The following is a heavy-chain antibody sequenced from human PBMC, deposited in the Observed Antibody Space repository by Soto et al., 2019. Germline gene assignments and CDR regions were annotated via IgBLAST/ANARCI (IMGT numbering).Heavy chain of an antibody. J-gene: IGHJ6*02. Sequence: QVQLLESGGGVVQPGKSLRLSCAASGFTFSSHAMHWVRQAPGKGLECVAVISYNGNNNEYYADSVKGRFTISRDNSKSTLYLQMNSLRGEDTAIYFCARDRIASGLRAMDVWGQGTPVIVSS. CDR2: ISYNGNNNE. CDR3: ARDRIASGLRAMDV. V-gene: IGHV3-30-3*01. D-gene: IGHD6-13*01. CDR1: GFTFSSHA.